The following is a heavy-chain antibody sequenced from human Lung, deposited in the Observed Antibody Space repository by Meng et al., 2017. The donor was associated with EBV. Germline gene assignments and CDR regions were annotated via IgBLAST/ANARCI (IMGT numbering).Heavy chain of an antibody. D-gene: IGHD3-22*01. J-gene: IGHJ4*03. CDR3: AREMPMTCYFDQ. CDR1: GFTFTTYF. V-gene: IGHV1-46*01. Sequence: VQLVQSGVEVKKPGVSLKLSCETSGFTFTTYFMHWLRQAPGQGLQWMGLFNPNGDVTTYSPRFQGRITLTGDTSTSTLYMELSSLTSDDTAVYYCAREMPMTCYFDQWGQGTLVTVSS. CDR2: FNPNGDVT.